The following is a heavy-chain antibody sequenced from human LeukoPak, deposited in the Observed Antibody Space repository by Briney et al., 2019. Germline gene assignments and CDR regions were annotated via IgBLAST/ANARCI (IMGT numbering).Heavy chain of an antibody. CDR3: ARDRAGGIIVGATCWFDP. D-gene: IGHD1-26*01. Sequence: ASVKVSCKASGYTFTGYYMHWVRQAPGQGLEWMGWINPNSGGTNYAQKFQGRVTMTRDTSTSTAYMELRSLRSDDTAVYYCARDRAGGIIVGATCWFDPWGQGTLVTVSS. CDR1: GYTFTGYY. J-gene: IGHJ5*02. CDR2: INPNSGGT. V-gene: IGHV1-2*02.